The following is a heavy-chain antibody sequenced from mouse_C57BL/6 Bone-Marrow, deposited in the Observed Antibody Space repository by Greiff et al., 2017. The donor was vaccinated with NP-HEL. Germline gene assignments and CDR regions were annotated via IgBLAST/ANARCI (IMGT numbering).Heavy chain of an antibody. CDR3: VRRRGYYGNLGAMDY. V-gene: IGHV10-1*01. CDR1: GFSFNTYA. Sequence: EVQLVESGGGLVQPKGSLKLSCAASGFSFNTYAMNWVRQAPGKGLEWVARIRSKSNNYATYYADSVKDRFTISRDDSESMIYLQMNNLKTEDTAMYYCVRRRGYYGNLGAMDYWGQGTSVTVSS. CDR2: IRSKSNNYAT. D-gene: IGHD2-1*01. J-gene: IGHJ4*01.